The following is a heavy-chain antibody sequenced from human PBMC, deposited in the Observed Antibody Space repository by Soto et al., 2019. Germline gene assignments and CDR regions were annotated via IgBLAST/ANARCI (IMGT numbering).Heavy chain of an antibody. CDR3: ARDRIAVAGNPYYFDY. CDR2: INPNSGGT. V-gene: IGHV1-2*02. Sequence: ASVKVSCKASGYTFTGYYMHWVRQAPGQGLEWMGWINPNSGGTNYAQKFQGRVTMTRDTSISTAYMELSRLRSDDTAVYYCARDRIAVAGNPYYFDYWGQGTLVTVSS. J-gene: IGHJ4*02. CDR1: GYTFTGYY. D-gene: IGHD6-19*01.